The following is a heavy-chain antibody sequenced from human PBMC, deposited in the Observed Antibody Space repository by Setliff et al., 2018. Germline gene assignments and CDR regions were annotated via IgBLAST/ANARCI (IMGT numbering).Heavy chain of an antibody. D-gene: IGHD5-18*01. CDR2: IYYSGST. J-gene: IGHJ5*02. V-gene: IGHV4-39*07. CDR1: GGSISSSSYY. CDR3: ARDKYTYGYFDWFDP. Sequence: LSLTCTVSGGSISSSSYYWGWIRQPPGKGLEWIGSIYYSGSTYYIPSLKSRVTISVDTSQNQFSLKLSSVTAADTAVYYCARDKYTYGYFDWFDPWGQGTLVTVSS.